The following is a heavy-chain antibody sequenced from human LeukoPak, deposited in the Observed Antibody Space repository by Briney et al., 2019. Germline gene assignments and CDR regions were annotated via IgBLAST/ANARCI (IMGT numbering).Heavy chain of an antibody. J-gene: IGHJ5*02. V-gene: IGHV1-8*01. CDR1: GYTFTIYD. CDR3: ARGLAELELVSIWFDP. D-gene: IGHD1-7*01. Sequence: ASVTVSFTGAGYTFTIYDINWVRQAQGQGREGMGWMNPNIGNTVYAQKFQGRVTMTRTTSISTAYMELSSLRSEDTAVYYCARGLAELELVSIWFDPWGQGTLVTVSS. CDR2: MNPNIGNT.